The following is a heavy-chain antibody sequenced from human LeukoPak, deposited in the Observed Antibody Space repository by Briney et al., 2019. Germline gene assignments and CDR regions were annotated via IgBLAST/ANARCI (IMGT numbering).Heavy chain of an antibody. CDR1: GFTFSRYW. CDR3: ARDGERGFDY. D-gene: IGHD1-1*01. V-gene: IGHV3-7*01. J-gene: IGHJ4*02. CDR2: IKLDGSEK. Sequence: GGSLRLSCAASGFTFSRYWMSWVRQAPGKGLEWVANIKLDGSEKYYVDSVKGRFTISRDNAKNSLYLQMNSLRAEDTAVYYCARDGERGFDYWGQGTLVTVSS.